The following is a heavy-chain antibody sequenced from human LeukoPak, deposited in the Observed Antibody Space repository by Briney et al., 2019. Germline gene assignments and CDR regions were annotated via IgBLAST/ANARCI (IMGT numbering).Heavy chain of an antibody. V-gene: IGHV5-51*01. D-gene: IGHD6-13*01. CDR2: IYPGDSDT. J-gene: IGHJ5*02. CDR1: GYSFTSYW. Sequence: GESLKTSCKGSGYSFTSYWIGWVRQMPGKGLEWMGIIYPGDSDTRYSPSFQGQVTISADKSISTAYLQWSSLNASDTAMYYCARHPVRYSSSWYVASRFDPWGQGTLVTVSS. CDR3: ARHPVRYSSSWYVASRFDP.